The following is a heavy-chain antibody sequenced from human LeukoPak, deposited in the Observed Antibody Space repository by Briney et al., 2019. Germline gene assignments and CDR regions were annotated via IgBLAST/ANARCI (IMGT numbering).Heavy chain of an antibody. J-gene: IGHJ4*02. D-gene: IGHD6-19*01. Sequence: GGSLRLSCAASGFTFSSYWMSWVRQAPGKGLEWVANIKQDGSEKYYVGSVKGRFTISRDNAKNSLYLQMNSLRAEDTAVYYCARGYSSGTIDYWGQGTLVTVSS. V-gene: IGHV3-7*01. CDR1: GFTFSSYW. CDR3: ARGYSSGTIDY. CDR2: IKQDGSEK.